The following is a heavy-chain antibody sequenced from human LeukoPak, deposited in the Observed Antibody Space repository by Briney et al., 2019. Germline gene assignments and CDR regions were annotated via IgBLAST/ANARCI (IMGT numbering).Heavy chain of an antibody. D-gene: IGHD4-17*01. CDR3: ARDLGYGDYLGLPFDP. Sequence: ASVKVSCKGSGYTFTSYGISWVRQAPGLGLEWMGWISAYDGNTNYAQKLQGRVTMTTDTSTSTAYMELRSLRSDDTAVYYCARDLGYGDYLGLPFDPWGQGTLVTVSS. J-gene: IGHJ5*02. CDR1: GYTFTSYG. CDR2: ISAYDGNT. V-gene: IGHV1-18*01.